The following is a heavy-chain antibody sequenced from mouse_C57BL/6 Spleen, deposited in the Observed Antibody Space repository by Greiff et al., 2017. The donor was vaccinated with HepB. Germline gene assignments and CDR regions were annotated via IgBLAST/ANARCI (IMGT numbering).Heavy chain of an antibody. Sequence: VQLQQPGTELVKPGASVKLSCKASGYTFTSYWMHWVKQRPGQGLEWIGNINPNNGGTNSNEKFKSKATLTVDKSSSTAYMQLSSLTSEDSAVYYCARSQRPYYAMDYCGQGTSVTVSS. V-gene: IGHV1-53*01. CDR3: ARSQRPYYAMDY. D-gene: IGHD3-1*01. J-gene: IGHJ4*01. CDR1: GYTFTSYW. CDR2: INPNNGGT.